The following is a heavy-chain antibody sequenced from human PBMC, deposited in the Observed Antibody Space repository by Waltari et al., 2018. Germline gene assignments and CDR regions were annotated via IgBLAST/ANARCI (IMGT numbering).Heavy chain of an antibody. D-gene: IGHD3-3*02. J-gene: IGHJ4*02. CDR3: ATEGPFSRDY. CDR2: INHSGST. CDR1: GGSFSGYY. V-gene: IGHV4-34*01. Sequence: QVQLQQWGAGLLKPSETLSLTCAVYGGSFSGYYWSWIRQPPGKGREWIGEINHSGSTNYNPSLKSRVTISVDTSKNQFSLKLSSVTAADTAVYYCATEGPFSRDYWGQGTLVTVSS.